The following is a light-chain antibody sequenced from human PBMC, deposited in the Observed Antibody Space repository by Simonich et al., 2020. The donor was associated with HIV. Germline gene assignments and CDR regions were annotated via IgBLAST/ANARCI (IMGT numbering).Light chain of an antibody. J-gene: IGKJ2*01. Sequence: DIVMTQSPLSLPVTPGEPASISCRCSQSLLYSNGYNYLDWYLQKPGQSPQLLIYLGSTRASGVPERFSGSGSGTDFTLKISRVEAEDVGVYYCMQVLQTPYTFGQGTKLEIK. CDR3: MQVLQTPYT. CDR2: LGS. CDR1: QSLLYSNGYNY. V-gene: IGKV2-28*01.